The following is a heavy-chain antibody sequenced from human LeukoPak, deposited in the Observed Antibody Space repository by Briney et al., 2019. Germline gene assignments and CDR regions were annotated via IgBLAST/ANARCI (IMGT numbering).Heavy chain of an antibody. J-gene: IGHJ4*02. CDR1: GYTFTSYY. CDR3: ARDRGYFLDSSGYYPADY. D-gene: IGHD3-22*01. Sequence: ASVKVSCKASGYTFTSYYMHWMRQAPGQGLEWMGIINPSGGSTSYAQKFQGRVTMTRDTSTSTVYMELSSLRSEDTAVYYCARDRGYFLDSSGYYPADYWGQGTLVTVSS. V-gene: IGHV1-46*01. CDR2: INPSGGST.